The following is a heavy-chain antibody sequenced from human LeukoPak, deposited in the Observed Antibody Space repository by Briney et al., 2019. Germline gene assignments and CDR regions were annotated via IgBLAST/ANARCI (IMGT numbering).Heavy chain of an antibody. Sequence: SVKVSCKASGGTFSSYAISWVRQAPGQGLEWMGGIIPILGTANYAQKFQGRVTITADESTSTAYMELSSLRSEDTAVYYCARTVVYSTSSPYYYGMDVWGQGTTVTVSS. CDR3: ARTVVYSTSSPYYYGMDV. V-gene: IGHV1-69*13. CDR1: GGTFSSYA. D-gene: IGHD6-6*01. J-gene: IGHJ6*02. CDR2: IIPILGTA.